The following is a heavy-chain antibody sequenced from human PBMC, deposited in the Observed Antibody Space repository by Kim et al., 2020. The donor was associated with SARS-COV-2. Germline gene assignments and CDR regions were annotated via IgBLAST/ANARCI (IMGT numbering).Heavy chain of an antibody. J-gene: IGHJ3*02. Sequence: SETLSLTCTVSGGSISSGSYYWSWIRQPAGKGLEWIGRIYTSGSTNYNPSLKSRVTISVDTSKNQFSLKLSSVTAADTAVYYCARALEMADAFDIWGQGTMVTVSS. CDR2: IYTSGST. CDR1: GGSISSGSYY. V-gene: IGHV4-61*02. CDR3: ARALEMADAFDI.